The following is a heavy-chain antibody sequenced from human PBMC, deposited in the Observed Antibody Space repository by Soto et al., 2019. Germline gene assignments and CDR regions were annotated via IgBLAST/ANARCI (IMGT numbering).Heavy chain of an antibody. CDR1: GGSICSYY. CDR3: ASRYGGGFDF. Sequence: QVQLLESGPGLVKPSETLSLTCTVSGGSICSYYWSWIRQPPGKGLEWIGYIYSSGSTNYNPSLNSRVTISVDASKHQFSLTLRSVTAADTAVYYCASRYGGGFDFWGQGTLVTVSS. V-gene: IGHV4-59*08. D-gene: IGHD3-10*01. CDR2: IYSSGST. J-gene: IGHJ4*02.